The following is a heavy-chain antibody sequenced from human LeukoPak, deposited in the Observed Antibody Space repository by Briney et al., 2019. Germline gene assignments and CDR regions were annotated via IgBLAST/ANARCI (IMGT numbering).Heavy chain of an antibody. J-gene: IGHJ4*02. D-gene: IGHD6-6*01. CDR2: IHPNSGGT. Sequence: WASVKVSCKSSGYTFTAYYIHWVRQAPGQGLEWMGWIHPNSGGTNYAQKFQGRVTMTRDTSISTAYMELSRLTFDDTAVYYCGRKSAARKTSEFDYWGQGTLVTVSS. V-gene: IGHV1-2*02. CDR3: GRKSAARKTSEFDY. CDR1: GYTFTAYY.